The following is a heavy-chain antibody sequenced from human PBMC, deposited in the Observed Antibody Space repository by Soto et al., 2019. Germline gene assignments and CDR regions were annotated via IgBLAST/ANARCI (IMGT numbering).Heavy chain of an antibody. Sequence: EVQLLESGGGLVQPGGSLRLSCVASGFTFSSYAMRWVRQAPGKGLEWVSAISGSGGSTYYADSVKGRFTISRDNSKTTLYLQRTSLRAEDTAVYYCARRGSGSDYDYWGQGTLVTVSS. D-gene: IGHD1-26*01. CDR3: ARRGSGSDYDY. V-gene: IGHV3-23*01. CDR2: ISGSGGST. CDR1: GFTFSSYA. J-gene: IGHJ4*02.